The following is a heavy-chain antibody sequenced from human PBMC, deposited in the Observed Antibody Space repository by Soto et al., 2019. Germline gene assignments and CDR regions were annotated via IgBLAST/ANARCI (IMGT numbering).Heavy chain of an antibody. Sequence: PGGALRLSCAASGFTFSGYVMHWVRQSPGKGLEWVAVISYDGSNKYYADSVKGRFTISRDNSKNTLYLQMNSLRAEDTAVYYCAKDSWGTTYYYYYGMDVWGQGTTVTVSS. CDR1: GFTFSGYV. CDR2: ISYDGSNK. D-gene: IGHD3-16*01. J-gene: IGHJ6*02. V-gene: IGHV3-30*18. CDR3: AKDSWGTTYYYYYGMDV.